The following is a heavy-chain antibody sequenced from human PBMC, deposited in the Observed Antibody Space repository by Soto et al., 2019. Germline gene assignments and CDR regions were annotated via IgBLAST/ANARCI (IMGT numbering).Heavy chain of an antibody. D-gene: IGHD2-15*01. CDR1: EFTFDDYT. CDR2: ISWDGGST. Sequence: PGGSLRLSCAASEFTFDDYTMHWVRQAPGKGLEWVSLISWDGGSTYYADSVKGRFTISRDNSKNSLYLQMNSLRTEDTALYYCAKDKVGPLDYWGQGTLVTVSS. J-gene: IGHJ4*02. V-gene: IGHV3-43*01. CDR3: AKDKVGPLDY.